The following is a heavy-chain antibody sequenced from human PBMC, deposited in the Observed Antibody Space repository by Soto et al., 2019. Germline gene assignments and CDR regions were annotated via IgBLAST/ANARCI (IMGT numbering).Heavy chain of an antibody. CDR1: GFTFYNYA. Sequence: EVQLLESGGGLVRPGGSLRLSCAASGFTFYNYAMNWVRQAPGKGLEWVSTISGGGDGTYYADSVKGRFTISRDNSRNTLYLQMNSLRAGVAAVYYCAKKGLGPIATYCTTGARHYAFAAWGQGTLATVSS. V-gene: IGHV3-23*01. CDR2: ISGGGDGT. CDR3: AKKGLGPIATYCTTGARHYAFAA. J-gene: IGHJ3*01. D-gene: IGHD2-8*01.